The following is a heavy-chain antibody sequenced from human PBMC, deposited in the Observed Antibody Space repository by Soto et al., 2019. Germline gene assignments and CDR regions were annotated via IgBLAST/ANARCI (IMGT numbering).Heavy chain of an antibody. CDR1: GFTFTSFA. J-gene: IGHJ6*02. V-gene: IGHV3-48*02. D-gene: IGHD2-15*01. Sequence: PGGSLRLSCAASGFTFTSFAVSWVRKAPGKGLEWVSYISSSNRTINYADSVKGRFIISRDNAKNSLYLQMHSLRDEETAVYYCAREGWPLLQTGMDVWGQGTTFTVSS. CDR2: ISSSNRTI. CDR3: AREGWPLLQTGMDV.